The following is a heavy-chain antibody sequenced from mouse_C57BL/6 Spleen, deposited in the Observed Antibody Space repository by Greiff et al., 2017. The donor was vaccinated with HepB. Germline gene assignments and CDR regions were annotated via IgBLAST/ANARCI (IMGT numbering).Heavy chain of an antibody. CDR3: ARSSYDGYYSAWFAY. V-gene: IGHV1-76*01. CDR2: IYPGRGNT. Sequence: QVQLQQSGAELVRPGASVKLSCKASGYTFTDYYINWVKQRPGQGLEWIARIYPGRGNTYYNEKFKGKATLTAEKSSSTAYMQLSSLTSEDSAVYFCARSSYDGYYSAWFAYWGQGTLVTVSA. J-gene: IGHJ3*01. CDR1: GYTFTDYY. D-gene: IGHD2-3*01.